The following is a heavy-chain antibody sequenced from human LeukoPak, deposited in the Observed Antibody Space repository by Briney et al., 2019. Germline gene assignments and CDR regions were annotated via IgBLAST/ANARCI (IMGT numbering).Heavy chain of an antibody. V-gene: IGHV4-30-2*01. D-gene: IGHD2-2*01. J-gene: IGHJ4*02. CDR2: IYHSGST. CDR3: ARAPTVLVGYCSSSSCQADY. CDR1: GGSISSGGYY. Sequence: SQTLSLTCTVSGGSISSGGYYWSWIRQPPGKGLEWIGYIYHSGSTYYNPSLKSRVTISVDRSKNQFSLKLSSVTAADTAVYYCARAPTVLVGYCSSSSCQADYWGQGTLVTVSS.